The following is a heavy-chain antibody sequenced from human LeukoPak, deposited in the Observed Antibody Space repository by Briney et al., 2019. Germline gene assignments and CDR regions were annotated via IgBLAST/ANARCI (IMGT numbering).Heavy chain of an antibody. V-gene: IGHV4-31*03. J-gene: IGHJ5*02. CDR3: ARGGIAARLMYGFQNWFDP. CDR2: IYYSGST. D-gene: IGHD6-6*01. Sequence: SATLSLTCTVSGETVSSGGYYWSWIRQHPGKGLEWIGNIYYSGSTYYNPTLRSRLTISVDTSKNQFSLKMNSVTAADMAVYYCARGGIAARLMYGFQNWFDPWGQGTLVTVSS. CDR1: GETVSSGGYY.